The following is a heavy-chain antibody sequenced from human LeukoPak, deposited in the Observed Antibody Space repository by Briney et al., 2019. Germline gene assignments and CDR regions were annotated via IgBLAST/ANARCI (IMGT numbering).Heavy chain of an antibody. Sequence: PGGSLRLSCAASGFTFSSYEMNWVRQAPGKGPEWVSYISSSGSTIYYADSVKGRFTISRDNAKNSLYLQMNSLRAEDTAVYYCARDLVAVAHFDSWGQGTLVTVSS. V-gene: IGHV3-48*03. CDR3: ARDLVAVAHFDS. D-gene: IGHD6-19*01. CDR1: GFTFSSYE. CDR2: ISSSGSTI. J-gene: IGHJ4*02.